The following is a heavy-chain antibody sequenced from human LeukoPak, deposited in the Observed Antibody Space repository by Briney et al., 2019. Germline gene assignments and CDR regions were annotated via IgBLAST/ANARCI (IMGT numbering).Heavy chain of an antibody. V-gene: IGHV1-2*02. CDR3: ARHRGSYGDYWFDP. CDR2: INPNSGGT. J-gene: IGHJ5*02. Sequence: ASVKVSCKASGYTFTGYYMHWVRQAPGQGLEWMGWINPNSGGTNYAQKFQGRVTMTRDTSISTAYMELSRLRSDDTAVYYCARHRGSYGDYWFDPWGQGTLVTVSS. CDR1: GYTFTGYY. D-gene: IGHD4-17*01.